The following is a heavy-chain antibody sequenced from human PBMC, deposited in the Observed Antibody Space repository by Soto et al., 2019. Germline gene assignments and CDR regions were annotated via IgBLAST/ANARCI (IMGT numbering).Heavy chain of an antibody. Sequence: GASVKVSCKASGYTLTSYAMHWVRQAPGQRLEWMGWINAGNGNTKYSQKFQGRVTITRDTSASTAYMELSSLRSEDTAVYYCARVSGLNWFDPWGQGTLVTVSS. CDR2: INAGNGNT. CDR1: GYTLTSYA. D-gene: IGHD6-25*01. J-gene: IGHJ5*02. CDR3: ARVSGLNWFDP. V-gene: IGHV1-3*01.